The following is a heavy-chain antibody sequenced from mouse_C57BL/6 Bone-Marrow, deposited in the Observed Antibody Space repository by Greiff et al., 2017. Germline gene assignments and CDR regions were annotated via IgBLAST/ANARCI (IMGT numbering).Heavy chain of an antibody. Sequence: QVQLQQPGAELVRPGSSVKLSCKASGYTFTSYWMHWVKQRPIQGLEWIGNIDPSDSETHYNQKFKDKATLTVDKSSSTAYMQLSSLTSEDSSVYYCARSHYYGSKESYLDYWGQGTTLTVSS. V-gene: IGHV1-52*01. CDR3: ARSHYYGSKESYLDY. CDR2: IDPSDSET. CDR1: GYTFTSYW. J-gene: IGHJ2*01. D-gene: IGHD1-1*01.